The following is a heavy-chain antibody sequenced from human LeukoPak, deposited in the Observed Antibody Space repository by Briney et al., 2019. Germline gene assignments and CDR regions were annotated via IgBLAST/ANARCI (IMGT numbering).Heavy chain of an antibody. CDR1: GGSISSGDYY. D-gene: IGHD3-3*01. CDR2: IYYSGST. CDR3: ASQTSMYYDFWSGDYHFGWFDP. V-gene: IGHV4-30-4*01. Sequence: SETLSLTCTVSGGSISSGDYYWSWIRQPPGKGLEWIGYIYYSGSTYYNPSLKSRVTISVDTSKNQFSLKLSSVTAADTAVYYCASQTSMYYDFWSGDYHFGWFDPWGQGTLVTVSS. J-gene: IGHJ5*02.